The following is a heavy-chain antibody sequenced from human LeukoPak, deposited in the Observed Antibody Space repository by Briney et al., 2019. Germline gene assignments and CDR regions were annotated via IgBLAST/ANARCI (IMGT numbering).Heavy chain of an antibody. D-gene: IGHD6-6*01. J-gene: IGHJ4*02. CDR1: GYTRTELS. V-gene: IGHV1-24*01. CDR2: FDPEDGET. Sequence: ASVKVSCKVSGYTRTELSMHCVRQAPGKGLEWRGGFDPEDGETIYAQKFQGRVTMTEDTSTDTAYVELSSLRSEDTAVYYCATGEHSVVAARYTFDYWGQGTLVTVSS. CDR3: ATGEHSVVAARYTFDY.